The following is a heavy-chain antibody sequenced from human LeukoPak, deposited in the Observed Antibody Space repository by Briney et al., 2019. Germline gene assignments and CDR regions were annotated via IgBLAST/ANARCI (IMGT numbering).Heavy chain of an antibody. CDR3: AKGGPPLAAAIFDY. CDR2: ISDSGGST. V-gene: IGHV3-23*01. CDR1: GFTFSSYA. Sequence: PGGSLRLSCAASGFTFSSYAVSWVRQAPGKGLEWVSAISDSGGSTYYADSVKGRFTISRDNSKNTLYLQMNSLRAEDTAGYYCAKGGPPLAAAIFDYWGQGTLVTVSS. J-gene: IGHJ4*02. D-gene: IGHD2-15*01.